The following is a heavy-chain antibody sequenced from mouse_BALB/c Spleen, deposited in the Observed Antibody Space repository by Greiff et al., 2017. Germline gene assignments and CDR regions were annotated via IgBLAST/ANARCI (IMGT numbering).Heavy chain of an antibody. J-gene: IGHJ4*01. CDR3: ARDGFYAMDY. CDR1: GFTFTDYY. Sequence: EVQLVESGGGLVQPGGSLRLSCATSGFTFTDYYMSWVCQPPGKALEWLGFIRNKANGYTTEYSASVKGRFTISRDNSQSILYLQMNTLRAEDSATYYCARDGFYAMDYWGQGTSVTVSS. CDR2: IRNKANGYTT. V-gene: IGHV7-3*02.